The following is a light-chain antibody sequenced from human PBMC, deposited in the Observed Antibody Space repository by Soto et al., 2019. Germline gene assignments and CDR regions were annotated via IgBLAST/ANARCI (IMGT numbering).Light chain of an antibody. CDR2: GYN. Sequence: QAVVTQPPSVSGAPGQRVTISCTGSSSNIGAGYDVHWYQQLPGTAPKLLVYGYNNRPSGVPDRFSVSKSGTSASLTITGLQTEDEGDYYCQSYDSSLSAWVFGGGTKLTVL. V-gene: IGLV1-40*01. J-gene: IGLJ2*01. CDR3: QSYDSSLSAWV. CDR1: SSNIGAGYD.